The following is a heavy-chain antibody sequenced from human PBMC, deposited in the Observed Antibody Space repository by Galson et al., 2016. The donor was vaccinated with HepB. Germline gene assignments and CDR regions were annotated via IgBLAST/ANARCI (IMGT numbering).Heavy chain of an antibody. J-gene: IGHJ3*02. D-gene: IGHD6-13*01. CDR1: GDSVSSNNAA. V-gene: IGHV6-1*01. CDR2: TYYRSKWCN. Sequence: CAISGDSVSSNNAAWNWIRQSPSRGLEWLGRTYYRSKWCNDYAVSVKSRITINPDTSKNQFSLQLNSVTPEDTAIYYCATARPGVAAVWSAFDIWGQGTMVTVSS. CDR3: ATARPGVAAVWSAFDI.